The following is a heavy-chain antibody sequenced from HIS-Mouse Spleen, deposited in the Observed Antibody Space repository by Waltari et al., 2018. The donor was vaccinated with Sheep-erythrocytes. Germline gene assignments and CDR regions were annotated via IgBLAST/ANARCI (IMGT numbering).Heavy chain of an antibody. J-gene: IGHJ1*01. Sequence: QVQLQESGPGLGKPSQTLSLTCTVSGGSISSGGYYWSWIRQHPGKGLEWIGYIYYSGSTYYNPSLKSRVTISVDTSKNQFSLKLSSVTAADTAVYYCARASPICDYVWGSYRPGYFQHWGQGTLVTVSS. D-gene: IGHD3-16*02. CDR1: GGSISSGGYY. V-gene: IGHV4-31*03. CDR2: IYYSGST. CDR3: ARASPICDYVWGSYRPGYFQH.